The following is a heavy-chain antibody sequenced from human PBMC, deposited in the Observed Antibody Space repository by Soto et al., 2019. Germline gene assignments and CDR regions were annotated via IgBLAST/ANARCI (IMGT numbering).Heavy chain of an antibody. D-gene: IGHD2-15*01. CDR2: INAGNGKT. J-gene: IGHJ6*02. CDR1: GYTFTSYA. CDR3: ATAFNRDIVVVVAAQTYYYYGMDV. V-gene: IGHV1-3*01. Sequence: GASVKVSCKASGYTFTSYAMHWVRQAPGQRLEWMGWINAGNGKTKYSQKFQGRVTMTRDTSTNTAYMELSSLRSEDTAVYYCATAFNRDIVVVVAAQTYYYYGMDVWGQGTTVTVSS.